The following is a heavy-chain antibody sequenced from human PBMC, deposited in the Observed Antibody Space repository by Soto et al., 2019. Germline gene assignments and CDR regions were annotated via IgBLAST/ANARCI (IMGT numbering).Heavy chain of an antibody. V-gene: IGHV3-21*01. J-gene: IGHJ3*02. D-gene: IGHD6-19*01. CDR3: ASPLTVAVAGAFDI. CDR2: ISSSSSYI. CDR1: GFTFSSYS. Sequence: GSLRLSCAASGFTFSSYSMNWVRQAPGKGLEWVSSISSSSSYIYYADSVKGRFTISRDNAKNSLYLQMNSLRAEDTAVYYCASPLTVAVAGAFDIWGQGTMVTVSS.